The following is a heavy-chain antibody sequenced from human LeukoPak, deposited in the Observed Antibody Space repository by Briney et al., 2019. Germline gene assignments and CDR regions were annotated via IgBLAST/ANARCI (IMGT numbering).Heavy chain of an antibody. J-gene: IGHJ4*02. Sequence: SETLSLTCAVYGGSFSGYYWSWIRQPPGKGLEWIGEINHSGSTNYNPSLKSRVTISVDTSKNQFSLKLSSVTAADTAVYYCARPSGVYAFFNYWVQGTLVTVSS. D-gene: IGHD2-8*01. CDR1: GGSFSGYY. CDR3: ARPSGVYAFFNY. CDR2: INHSGST. V-gene: IGHV4-34*01.